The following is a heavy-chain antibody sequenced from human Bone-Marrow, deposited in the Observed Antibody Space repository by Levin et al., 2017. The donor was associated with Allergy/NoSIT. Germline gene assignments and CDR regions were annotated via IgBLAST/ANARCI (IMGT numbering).Heavy chain of an antibody. Sequence: QSGGSLRLSCAASSFTFMNYAMSWVRQAPGKGLEWVSGISGGGGRTYYSDSVKGRFTVSRDNSKKTLSLQMTSLRAEDTAVYYCAREHVVVSAAIRYFKFYGLDVWGPGTTVTVSS. V-gene: IGHV3-23*01. CDR1: SFTFMNYA. J-gene: IGHJ6*02. D-gene: IGHD2-2*01. CDR3: AREHVVVSAAIRYFKFYGLDV. CDR2: ISGGGGRT.